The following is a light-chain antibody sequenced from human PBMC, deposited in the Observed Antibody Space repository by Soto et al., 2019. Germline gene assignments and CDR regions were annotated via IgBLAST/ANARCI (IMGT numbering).Light chain of an antibody. CDR1: SSDVGGYNY. CDR2: DVS. CDR3: SSYTSTSIV. V-gene: IGLV2-14*01. J-gene: IGLJ1*01. Sequence: QSALTQPASVSGSPGQSITISCTGTSSDVGGYNYVSRYQRHPGKAPKLMIYDVSNRPSGVSNRFSGSKSGNTASLTISGLQAEDEADYHCSSYTSTSIVFGTGTKLTVL.